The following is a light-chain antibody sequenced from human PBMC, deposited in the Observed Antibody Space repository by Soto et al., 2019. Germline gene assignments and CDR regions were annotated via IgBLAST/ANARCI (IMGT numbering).Light chain of an antibody. J-gene: IGKJ1*01. CDR2: DAS. CDR3: HQRQRWPRT. CDR1: QSVRNY. Sequence: EIVMTQSPATLSVTPGERPTLSRRASQSVRNYLAWYQQKPGQAPRLLMYDASNRATGIPARFSGSGSGTDFTLTITSLEPEDFAFYYCHQRQRWPRTFGQGTKV. V-gene: IGKV3-11*01.